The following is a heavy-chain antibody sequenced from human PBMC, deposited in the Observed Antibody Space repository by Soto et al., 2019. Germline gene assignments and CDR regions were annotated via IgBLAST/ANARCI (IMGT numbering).Heavy chain of an antibody. Sequence: QVQLVQSGAEVKKPGASVKVSCKASGYTFTSYGISWVRQAPGQGLEWMGWISAYNGNTNYAQKIQGGVTMTTDTSTSTAYMELRSLRSDDTAVYYCARAVDYYDSSGYYTHEYFQHWGQGTLVTVSS. D-gene: IGHD3-22*01. J-gene: IGHJ1*01. CDR3: ARAVDYYDSSGYYTHEYFQH. V-gene: IGHV1-18*01. CDR1: GYTFTSYG. CDR2: ISAYNGNT.